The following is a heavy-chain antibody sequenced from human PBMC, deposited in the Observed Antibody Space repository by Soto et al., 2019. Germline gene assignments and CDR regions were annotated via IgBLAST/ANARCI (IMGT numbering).Heavy chain of an antibody. CDR3: ASRYLEHCFSSGCSAPYDY. J-gene: IGHJ4*02. Sequence: PSQTLSLTCVISGDSVSSNSAAWNWIRQSPSRGLEWLGRTYYRSRWYNDYAVSVRSRITVNADTSKNQFSLHLNSVTPEDTAVYYCASRYLEHCFSSGCSAPYDYWGQGALVTVSS. V-gene: IGHV6-1*01. D-gene: IGHD3-22*01. CDR1: GDSVSSNSAA. CDR2: TYYRSRWYN.